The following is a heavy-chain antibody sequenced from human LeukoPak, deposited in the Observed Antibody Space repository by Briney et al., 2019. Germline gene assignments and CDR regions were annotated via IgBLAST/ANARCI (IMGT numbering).Heavy chain of an antibody. D-gene: IGHD4-11*01. CDR3: ARDREGYSNYAYAFDI. V-gene: IGHV4-34*01. J-gene: IGHJ3*02. CDR2: IYYSGST. CDR1: GGSFSGYY. Sequence: SETLSLTCAVYGGSFSGYYWSWIRQPPGKGLEGIGSIYYSGSTYYNPSLKSRVTISVDTSKNQFSLKLSSVTAADTAVYYCARDREGYSNYAYAFDIWGQGTMVTVSS.